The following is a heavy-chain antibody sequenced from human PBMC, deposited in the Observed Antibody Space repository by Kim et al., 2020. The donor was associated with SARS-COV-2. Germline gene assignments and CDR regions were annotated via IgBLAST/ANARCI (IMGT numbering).Heavy chain of an antibody. D-gene: IGHD2-21*02. CDR2: IYPGDSDT. CDR3: ARLHGGDLLSWYFDL. V-gene: IGHV5-51*01. J-gene: IGHJ2*01. CDR1: GYSFTSYW. Sequence: GESLKISCKGSGYSFTSYWIGWVRQMPGKGLEWMGIIYPGDSDTRYSPSFQGQVTISADKSISTAYLQWSSLKASDTAMYYCARLHGGDLLSWYFDLWGRGTLVTVCS.